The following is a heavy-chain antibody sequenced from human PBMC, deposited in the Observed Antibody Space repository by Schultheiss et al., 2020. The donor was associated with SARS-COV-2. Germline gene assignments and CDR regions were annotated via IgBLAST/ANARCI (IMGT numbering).Heavy chain of an antibody. CDR3: TRDLSGSLSYYYYGMDV. Sequence: SETLSLTCAVYGGSFSGYYWSWIRQPPGKGLEWIGEINHSGSTYYNPSLKSLVTMSLDTSKNHFSLKLSSVTAADTAVYYCTRDLSGSLSYYYYGMDVWGQGTTVTVSS. J-gene: IGHJ6*02. CDR1: GGSFSGYY. D-gene: IGHD1-26*01. CDR2: INHSGST. V-gene: IGHV4-34*09.